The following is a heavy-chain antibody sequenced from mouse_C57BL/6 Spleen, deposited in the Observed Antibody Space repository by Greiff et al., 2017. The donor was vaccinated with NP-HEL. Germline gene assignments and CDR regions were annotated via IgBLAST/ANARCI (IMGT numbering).Heavy chain of an antibody. V-gene: IGHV1-66*01. D-gene: IGHD3-3*01. CDR2: IYPGGGNT. CDR3: ARGDFAY. CDR1: GYSFTSYY. J-gene: IGHJ3*01. Sequence: VQLQQSGAELVKPGASVKISCKASGYSFTSYYIHWVKQRPGQGLEWIGWIYPGGGNTKYNEKFKGKATLTADTSSSTAYMQLSSLTSEDSAVYYCARGDFAYWGQGTLVTVSA.